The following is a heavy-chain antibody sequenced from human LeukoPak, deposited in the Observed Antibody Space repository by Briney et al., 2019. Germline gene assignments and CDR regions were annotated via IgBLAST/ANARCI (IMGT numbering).Heavy chain of an antibody. CDR3: ARDFDY. CDR1: ASSVSSIRAA. V-gene: IGHV6-1*01. CDR2: TYYRSKWYN. Sequence: SQTTSLAFAISASSVSSIRAAWDCIRQSPSRGLEWLGRTYYRSKWYNDYAVSVKSRITINADTSKNQFSLQLNSVTPEDTAVYYCARDFDYWGQGTLVTVSS. J-gene: IGHJ4*02.